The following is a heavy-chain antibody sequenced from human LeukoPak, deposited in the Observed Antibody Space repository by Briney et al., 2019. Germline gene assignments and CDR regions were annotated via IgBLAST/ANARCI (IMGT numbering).Heavy chain of an antibody. V-gene: IGHV1-18*01. J-gene: IGHJ4*02. CDR3: ARESSSGWYSVNYFDY. CDR2: ISAYNGNT. CDR1: GYTFTSYG. D-gene: IGHD6-19*01. Sequence: ASVKVSCKASGYTFTSYGISWVRQAPGQGLEWMGWISAYNGNTNYAQKLQGRVTMTTDTSTSTAYMELRSLRSGDTAVYYCARESSSGWYSVNYFDYWGQGTLVTVSS.